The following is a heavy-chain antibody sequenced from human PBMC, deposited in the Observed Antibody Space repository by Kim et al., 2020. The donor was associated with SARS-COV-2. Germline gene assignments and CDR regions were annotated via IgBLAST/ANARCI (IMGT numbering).Heavy chain of an antibody. V-gene: IGHV1-69*04. CDR2: A. D-gene: IGHD5-18*01. Sequence: ANYAHKLQCGVTITAHKSTSTAYLELSSLRSEDTAVYYCARVDTAMATDYWGQGTLVTVSS. CDR3: ARVDTAMATDY. J-gene: IGHJ4*02.